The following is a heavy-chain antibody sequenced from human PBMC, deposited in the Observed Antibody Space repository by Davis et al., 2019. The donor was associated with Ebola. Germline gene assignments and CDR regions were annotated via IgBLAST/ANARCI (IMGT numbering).Heavy chain of an antibody. CDR2: INAGNGNT. D-gene: IGHD1-7*01. CDR3: ARRRGTTEGWFDP. CDR1: GYTFTSYD. Sequence: ASVKVSCKASGYTFTSYDMHWVRQAPGQRLEWMGWINAGNGNTKYSQKFQGRVTITRDTSASTAYMELSSLRSEDTAVYYCARRRGTTEGWFDPWGQGTLVTVSS. J-gene: IGHJ5*02. V-gene: IGHV1-3*01.